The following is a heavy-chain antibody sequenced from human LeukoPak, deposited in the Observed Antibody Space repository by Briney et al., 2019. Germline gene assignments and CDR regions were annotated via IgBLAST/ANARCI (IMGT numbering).Heavy chain of an antibody. CDR3: VKGFWYCSTTSCYCGQSPFDY. D-gene: IGHD2-2*01. Sequence: TGGSLRLSCSASGFTFSNYAMHWVRQAPGKGLEYVSAINSNGGDTYYADSVKGRFTISRDNSKNTLYLQMSSLRVEDTAIYYCVKGFWYCSTTSCYCGQSPFDYWGQGTLVTVSS. CDR1: GFTFSNYA. V-gene: IGHV3-64D*06. CDR2: INSNGGDT. J-gene: IGHJ4*02.